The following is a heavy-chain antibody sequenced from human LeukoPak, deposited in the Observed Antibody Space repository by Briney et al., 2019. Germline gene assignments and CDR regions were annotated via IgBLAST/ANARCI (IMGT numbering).Heavy chain of an antibody. CDR1: GGSISSSSYY. V-gene: IGHV4-39*01. CDR2: IYYSGST. Sequence: KPSETLSLTCTVSGGSISSSSYYWGWIRQPPGKGLEWIGSIYYSGSTYYNPSLKSRVTISVDTSKNQFSLKLSSVTAADTAVYYCAGTKSPAAMAFDYWGQGTLVTVSS. CDR3: AGTKSPAAMAFDY. J-gene: IGHJ4*02. D-gene: IGHD2-2*01.